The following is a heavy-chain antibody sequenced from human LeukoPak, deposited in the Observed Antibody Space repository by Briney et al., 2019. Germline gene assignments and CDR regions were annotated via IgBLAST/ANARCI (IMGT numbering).Heavy chain of an antibody. CDR1: GYTFTAYY. J-gene: IGHJ4*02. D-gene: IGHD7-27*01. V-gene: IGHV1-2*02. Sequence: GASVKVSCKASGYTFTAYYIHWVRQAPGQGLEWMGWISPYTGGTNYAQKFQGRVTITQDWSSNTVYMDLNRLTSDDTALYYCVRDHNSENWGSLGKWGQGTLVTVSS. CDR3: VRDHNSENWGSLGK. CDR2: ISPYTGGT.